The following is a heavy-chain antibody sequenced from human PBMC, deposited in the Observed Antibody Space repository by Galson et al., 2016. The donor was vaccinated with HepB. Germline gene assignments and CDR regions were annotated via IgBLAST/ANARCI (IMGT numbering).Heavy chain of an antibody. J-gene: IGHJ5*02. V-gene: IGHV3-15*01. Sequence: SLRLSCAASGFTFTNAWMSWVRQAPGKGLEWVARVKSKGAGGATDYAAPVKGRFTIPRDDSKNTVYLQMNSLKTEDTAVYYCTTDLGASYSSNNWFEPWGQGTLVTVSS. CDR1: GFTFTNAW. CDR2: VKSKGAGGAT. D-gene: IGHD6-13*01. CDR3: TTDLGASYSSNNWFEP.